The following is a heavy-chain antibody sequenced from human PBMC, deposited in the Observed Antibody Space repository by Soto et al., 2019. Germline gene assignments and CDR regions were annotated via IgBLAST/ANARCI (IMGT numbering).Heavy chain of an antibody. CDR1: GFTFSSYW. D-gene: IGHD6-13*01. J-gene: IGHJ4*02. CDR3: ARGGSNSWYRGHDC. Sequence: EVQLVESGGGLVQPGGSLRLSCAASGFTFSSYWMHWVRQAPGKGLMWVSRIKSDGGTTDYADSVKGRFTISRDNAKNTLYLQMNSLRAEDTAVYYCARGGSNSWYRGHDCWGQGTLVTVSS. CDR2: IKSDGGTT. V-gene: IGHV3-74*01.